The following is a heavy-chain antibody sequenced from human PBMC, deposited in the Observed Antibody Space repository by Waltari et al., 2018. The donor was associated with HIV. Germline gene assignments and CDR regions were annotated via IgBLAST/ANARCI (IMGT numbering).Heavy chain of an antibody. CDR1: GFNVVNTW. CDR3: AMAEDGTTWWAV. V-gene: IGHV5-51*01. Sequence: QLVQAGVEVRQPGESLEISCQASGFNVVNTWIGWARQVPGEALEWMGLIFFYDSLTFYNPSFQGQVTISVDKSLGIAYLQRRGLRASDTAMYYCAMAEDGTTWWAVWGPGTLVSVSS. CDR2: IFFYDSLT. J-gene: IGHJ1*01. D-gene: IGHD1-7*01.